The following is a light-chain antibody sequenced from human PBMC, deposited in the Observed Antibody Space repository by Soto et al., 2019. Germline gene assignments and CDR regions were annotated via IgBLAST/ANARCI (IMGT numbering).Light chain of an antibody. J-gene: IGKJ1*01. CDR1: QSVSSSY. CDR2: GAS. V-gene: IGKV3-20*01. CDR3: QQYGSSWT. Sequence: EIVLTQSPGTLSLSPGERATLSCRASQSVSSSYLAWYQQKPGQAPRLLIYGASSRATGIPDRFSGSGSGTDFTLTISRLEPEDFAVYYCQQYGSSWTFGQGTKVEL.